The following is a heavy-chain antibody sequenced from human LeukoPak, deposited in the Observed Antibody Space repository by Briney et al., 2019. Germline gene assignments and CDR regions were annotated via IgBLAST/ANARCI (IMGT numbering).Heavy chain of an antibody. CDR3: ARDSSGWYGRGYYFDY. D-gene: IGHD6-19*01. V-gene: IGHV1-2*02. CDR1: GYTFTGYY. CDR2: INPNSGGT. J-gene: IGHJ4*02. Sequence: ASVKVSCKASGYTFTGYYMHWVRQAPGQGLEWMEWINPNSGGTNYAQKFQGRVTMTRDTSISTAYMELSRLRSDDTAVYYCARDSSGWYGRGYYFDYWGQGTLVTVSS.